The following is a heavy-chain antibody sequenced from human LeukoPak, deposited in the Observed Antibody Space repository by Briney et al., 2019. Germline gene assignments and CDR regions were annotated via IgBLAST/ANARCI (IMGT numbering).Heavy chain of an antibody. CDR2: VWYDGRNK. J-gene: IGHJ3*02. D-gene: IGHD5-18*01. V-gene: IGHV3-33*01. CDR1: AFSFSSYG. Sequence: PGRSLRLSCAASAFSFSSYGMHWVRQAPGKGLEWVAVVWYDGRNKYYADSVKGRFTISRDNSKNMLYLEMSSLRAEDMAVYYCARDAFGNSYGNNAFDIWGQGTMVTVSS. CDR3: ARDAFGNSYGNNAFDI.